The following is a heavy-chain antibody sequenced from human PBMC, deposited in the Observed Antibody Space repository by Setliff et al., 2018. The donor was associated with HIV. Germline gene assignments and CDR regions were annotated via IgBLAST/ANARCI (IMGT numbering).Heavy chain of an antibody. CDR3: AGGSMYAY. CDR2: IYYSGSI. J-gene: IGHJ4*02. V-gene: IGHV4-39*01. CDR1: GGSISSSSHC. D-gene: IGHD2-8*01. Sequence: KSSETLSLTCTVSGGSISSSSHCWGWIRQPPGKGLEWIGNIYYSGSIYYNPSLKSRVTISVDTSKNQFSLRLSSVTAADTAVYYCAGGSMYAYWGQGTLVTVSS.